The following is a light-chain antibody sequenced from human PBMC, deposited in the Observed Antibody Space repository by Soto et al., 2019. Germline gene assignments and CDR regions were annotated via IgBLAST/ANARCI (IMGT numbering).Light chain of an antibody. J-gene: IGLJ1*01. CDR1: SSDVGGYDY. CDR3: SSYTGGNPSYV. CDR2: EVT. V-gene: IGLV2-8*01. Sequence: QSALTQPPSASGSPGQSVTISCTGTSSDVGGYDYVSWYQQHPGKAPKLMIYEVTVRPSGVSDRFSGSKSGNTASLTVSGLQAEDEADYYCSSYTGGNPSYVFGHGTKVTVL.